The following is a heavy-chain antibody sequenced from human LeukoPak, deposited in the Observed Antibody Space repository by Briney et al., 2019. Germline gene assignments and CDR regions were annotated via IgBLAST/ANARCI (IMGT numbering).Heavy chain of an antibody. V-gene: IGHV3-7*01. Sequence: GGSLRLSCVASRFTFSNYWMSWVRQAPGEGLEWVANINQDGSKKPYADSMKGRFTISRDNAKESLYLQLNSLRADDTAVYYCAKWGPHCVGDYCPALDSWGQGTLVTVSS. CDR2: INQDGSKK. D-gene: IGHD2-21*02. CDR1: RFTFSNYW. CDR3: AKWGPHCVGDYCPALDS. J-gene: IGHJ4*02.